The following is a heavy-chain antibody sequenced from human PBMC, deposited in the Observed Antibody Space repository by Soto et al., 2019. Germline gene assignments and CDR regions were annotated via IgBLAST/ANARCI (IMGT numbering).Heavy chain of an antibody. CDR2: INAGNGNT. D-gene: IGHD2-2*03. CDR1: GYTFTSYA. CDR3: ARDRPGYCSSTSCYDLGGYYYMDV. J-gene: IGHJ6*03. Sequence: VKVSCKASGYTFTSYAMHWVRQAPGQRLEWMGWINAGNGNTKYSQKFQGRVTITRDTSASTAYMELSSLRSEDTAVYYCARDRPGYCSSTSCYDLGGYYYMDVWGKGTTVTVSS. V-gene: IGHV1-3*01.